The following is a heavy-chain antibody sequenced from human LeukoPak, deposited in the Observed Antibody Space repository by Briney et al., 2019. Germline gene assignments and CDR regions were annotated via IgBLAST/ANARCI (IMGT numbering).Heavy chain of an antibody. CDR1: GGSISSYY. Sequence: SETLSLTCTVSGGSISSYYWSWIRQPAGKGLEWIGRIYTSGSTNYNPSLKSRVTMSVDTSTNQFSLKLSSVTAADTAVYYCAREQIAAAQRRHIDPWGQGTLVTVSS. D-gene: IGHD6-13*01. V-gene: IGHV4-4*07. CDR3: AREQIAAAQRRHIDP. CDR2: IYTSGST. J-gene: IGHJ5*02.